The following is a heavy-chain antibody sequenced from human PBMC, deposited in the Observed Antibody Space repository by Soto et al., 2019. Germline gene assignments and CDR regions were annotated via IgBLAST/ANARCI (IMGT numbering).Heavy chain of an antibody. J-gene: IGHJ5*02. CDR2: ISSSSSYI. CDR1: GFTFSSYS. D-gene: IGHD2-15*01. CDR3: ARVGCSGGSCYSSWFDP. V-gene: IGHV3-21*04. Sequence: GGTLRLSCAASGFTFSSYSMNWVRQAPGKELEWVSSISSSSSYIYYADSVKGRFTISRDNAKNSLYLQMNSLRAEDTAVYYCARVGCSGGSCYSSWFDPWGQGTLVTAPQ.